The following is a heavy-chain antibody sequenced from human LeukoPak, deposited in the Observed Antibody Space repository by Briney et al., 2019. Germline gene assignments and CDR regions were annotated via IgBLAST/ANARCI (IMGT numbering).Heavy chain of an antibody. D-gene: IGHD2-15*01. J-gene: IGHJ4*02. V-gene: IGHV1-18*01. CDR1: GYTFTKYG. CDR3: ARRYCSGSSCYSSFDY. Sequence: GASVKVSCKASGYTFTKYGISWVRQAPGQGLEWMGWISAYNGNTKYAQKFQDRVTMTTDTSTSTAYMELRSLRSDGTAVYYCARRYCSGSSCYSSFDYWGQGTLVTVSS. CDR2: ISAYNGNT.